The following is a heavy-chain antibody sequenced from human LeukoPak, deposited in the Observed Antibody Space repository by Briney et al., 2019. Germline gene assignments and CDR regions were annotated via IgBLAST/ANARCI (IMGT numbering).Heavy chain of an antibody. CDR3: ARSYCSSTSCSPLGFDY. CDR2: IYYSGST. Sequence: SQTLSLTCTVSGGSISSGGYYWSWIRQHPGKGLEWIGYIYYSGSTYYNPSLKSRVTISVDTSKNQFPLKLSSVTAADTAVYYCARSYCSSTSCSPLGFDYWGQGTLVTVSS. D-gene: IGHD2-2*01. J-gene: IGHJ4*02. V-gene: IGHV4-31*03. CDR1: GGSISSGGYY.